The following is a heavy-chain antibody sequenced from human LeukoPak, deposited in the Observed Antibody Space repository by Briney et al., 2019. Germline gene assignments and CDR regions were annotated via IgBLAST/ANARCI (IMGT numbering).Heavy chain of an antibody. CDR1: GYTFTGYY. D-gene: IGHD3-22*01. CDR3: ARASDSSGYYSLGGT. Sequence: GASVKVSCKASGYTFTGYYMHWVRQAPGQGLEWMGWMNPNSGNTGYAQKFQGRVTMTRNTSISTAYMELSSLRSEDTAVYYCARASDSSGYYSLGGTWGQGTLVTVSS. J-gene: IGHJ5*02. CDR2: MNPNSGNT. V-gene: IGHV1-8*02.